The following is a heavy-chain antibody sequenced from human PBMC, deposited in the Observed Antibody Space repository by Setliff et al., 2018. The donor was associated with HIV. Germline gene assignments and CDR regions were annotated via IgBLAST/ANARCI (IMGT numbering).Heavy chain of an antibody. CDR1: GLSLSSSGVG. Sequence: PTLVNPPQTLTLTCTFSGLSLSSSGVGVGWIRQPPGKALEWLALIYWDDDKRYSPSLKSRLTITKDTSKNQVVLTMTNMDPVDTATYYCAHRPPTYYYDSSVLFDYWGQGTLVTVSS. CDR3: AHRPPTYYYDSSVLFDY. V-gene: IGHV2-5*02. D-gene: IGHD3-22*01. J-gene: IGHJ4*02. CDR2: IYWDDDK.